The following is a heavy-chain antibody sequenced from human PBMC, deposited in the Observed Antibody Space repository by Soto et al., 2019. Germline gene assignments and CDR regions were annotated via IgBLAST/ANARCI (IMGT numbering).Heavy chain of an antibody. Sequence: SETLSLTCAVSGYSISSGYYWGWIRQPPGKGLEWIESIYHSGSTYYNPSLKSRVTISVDTSKNQFSLKLSSVTAADTAVYYCARGRAIAARHHWFDPWGQGTLVTVSS. D-gene: IGHD6-6*01. J-gene: IGHJ5*02. CDR2: IYHSGST. CDR1: GYSISSGYY. V-gene: IGHV4-38-2*01. CDR3: ARGRAIAARHHWFDP.